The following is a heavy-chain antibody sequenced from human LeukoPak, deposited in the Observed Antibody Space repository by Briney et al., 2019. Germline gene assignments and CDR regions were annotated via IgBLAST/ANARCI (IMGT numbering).Heavy chain of an antibody. J-gene: IGHJ4*02. D-gene: IGHD2-2*02. CDR1: GFTFSSYG. CDR2: IRYDGSNK. V-gene: IGHV3-30*02. CDR3: AKQLGYCSSTSCYSFDY. Sequence: GGSLRLSCAASGFTFSSYGMHWVRQAPGKGPEWVAFIRYDGSNKYYADSVKGRFTISRDNSKNTLYLQMNSLRAEDTAVYYCAKQLGYCSSTSCYSFDYWGQGTLVTVSS.